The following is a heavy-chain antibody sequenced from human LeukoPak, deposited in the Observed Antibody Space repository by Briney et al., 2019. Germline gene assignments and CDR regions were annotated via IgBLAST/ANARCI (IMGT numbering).Heavy chain of an antibody. CDR3: AKTRIVCTSVSCPGGGFDY. CDR2: IRGSGDIT. J-gene: IGHJ4*01. Sequence: PGGSLRLSCAASGFTFSSYAMSWLRQAPGKGLEWVSGIRGSGDITYYADSVKGRFTISRDNFKNTLYLQMNSLRAEDTAVYYCAKTRIVCTSVSCPGGGFDYWGHGTLVTVSS. CDR1: GFTFSSYA. D-gene: IGHD2-2*01. V-gene: IGHV3-23*01.